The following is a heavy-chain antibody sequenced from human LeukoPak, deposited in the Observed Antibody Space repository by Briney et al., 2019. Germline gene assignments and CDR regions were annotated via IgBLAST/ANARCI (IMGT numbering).Heavy chain of an antibody. J-gene: IGHJ3*02. D-gene: IGHD3-16*01. CDR1: GGSISSYY. CDR2: INHSGST. V-gene: IGHV4-34*01. CDR3: ARDYGLGLRGAFDI. Sequence: SETLSLTCTVSGGSISSYYWSWIRQPPGKGLEWTGEINHSGSTNYNPSLKSRVTISVDTSKNQFSLKLSSVTAADTAVYYCARDYGLGLRGAFDIWGQGTMVTVSS.